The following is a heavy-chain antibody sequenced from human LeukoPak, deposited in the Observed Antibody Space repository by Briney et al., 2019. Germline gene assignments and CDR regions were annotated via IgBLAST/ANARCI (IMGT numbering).Heavy chain of an antibody. Sequence: GGSLRLSCAASGFTFSSYSMNWVRQAPGKGLGWVSYISTSSGTIYYADSVKGRFTISRDNAKNSLYLHMNSLRDEDTAVYYCARDRGYCSGGSCYTYHFDYWGQGTLVTVSS. J-gene: IGHJ4*02. CDR1: GFTFSSYS. D-gene: IGHD2-15*01. CDR3: ARDRGYCSGGSCYTYHFDY. V-gene: IGHV3-48*02. CDR2: ISTSSGTI.